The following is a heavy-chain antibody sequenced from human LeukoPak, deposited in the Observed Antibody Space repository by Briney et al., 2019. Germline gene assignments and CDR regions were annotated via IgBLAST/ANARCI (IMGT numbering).Heavy chain of an antibody. CDR3: ARVTGVYYYYTEV. D-gene: IGHD3-10*01. CDR2: IYTSGST. V-gene: IGHV4-4*07. Sequence: ASETLSLTCTVSGGSISSYYWSWIRQPAGKGLEWIGRIYTSGSTNYNPSLESLITMSVESPKTHFSLLLSPLTAETTALYYGARVTGVYYYYTEVWGKRATGTASS. CDR1: GGSISSYY. J-gene: IGHJ6*03.